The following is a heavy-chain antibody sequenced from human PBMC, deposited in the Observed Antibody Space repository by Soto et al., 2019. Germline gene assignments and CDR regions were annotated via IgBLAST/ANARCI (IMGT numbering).Heavy chain of an antibody. Sequence: QVQLVESGGGVVQPGRSLRLSCVASGFIFSSYGMHWVSQDPGKGLEWVAVVWFDGSNEFYADSVKGRFTISRENSKKTLFLQMNSLRAEDTAVYYCAKMVGVSVAAAGFDLWGQGTLVTVSS. CDR3: AKMVGVSVAAAGFDL. D-gene: IGHD6-13*01. V-gene: IGHV3-33*06. CDR1: GFIFSSYG. J-gene: IGHJ4*02. CDR2: VWFDGSNE.